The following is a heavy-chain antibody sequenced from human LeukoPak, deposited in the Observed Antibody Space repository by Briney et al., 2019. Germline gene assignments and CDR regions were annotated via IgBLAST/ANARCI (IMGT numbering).Heavy chain of an antibody. V-gene: IGHV1-69*13. D-gene: IGHD3-3*01. CDR3: ARQLWSGYYFDY. Sequence: ASVKVSCKASGGTFSSYAISWVRQAPGQGLEWMGGIIPIFGTANYAQKFQGRVTITADESTSTAYMELGSLGSEDTAVYYCARQLWSGYYFDYWGQGTLVTVSS. CDR2: IIPIFGTA. J-gene: IGHJ4*02. CDR1: GGTFSSYA.